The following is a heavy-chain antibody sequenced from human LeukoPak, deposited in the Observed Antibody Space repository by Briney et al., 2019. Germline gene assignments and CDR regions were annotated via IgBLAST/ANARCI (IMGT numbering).Heavy chain of an antibody. CDR2: ISGSGGST. CDR3: AKGSAPYYYYGMDV. Sequence: GGSLRLSCAASGFTFSSYAMSWVRQAPGKGLEWVSAISGSGGSTYYADSVQGRFTISRDNSKNTLYLQMNSLRAEDTAVYYCAKGSAPYYYYGMDVWGQGTTVTVSS. V-gene: IGHV3-23*01. J-gene: IGHJ6*02. CDR1: GFTFSSYA.